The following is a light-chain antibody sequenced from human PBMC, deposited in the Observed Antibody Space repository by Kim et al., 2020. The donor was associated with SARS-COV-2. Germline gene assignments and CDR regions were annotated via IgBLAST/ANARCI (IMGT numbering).Light chain of an antibody. CDR3: QHSYTTPRT. CDR1: QSITNY. J-gene: IGKJ5*01. V-gene: IGKV1-39*01. CDR2: AAS. Sequence: ASVGDRVTITCRASQSITNYLSWYQQKPGKAPNLLIYAASSLQSGVPSRFSGSGSGADFTLTISSLQPEDFATYYCQHSYTTPRTFGQGTRLEIK.